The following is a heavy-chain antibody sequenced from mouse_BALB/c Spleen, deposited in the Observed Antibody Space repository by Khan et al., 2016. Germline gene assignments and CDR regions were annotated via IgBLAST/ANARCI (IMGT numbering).Heavy chain of an antibody. J-gene: IGHJ3*01. D-gene: IGHD1-1*02. Sequence: EVELVESGGGLVKPGGSLKLSCAASGFTFSDYYMYWVRQTPEKRLEWVATISDGGSYTYYPDSVKGRSTISRDNAKNNLYLQMSSQKSEDTAMYYCARDGGWFAYWGQGTLVTVSA. CDR1: GFTFSDYY. CDR2: ISDGGSYT. V-gene: IGHV5-4*02. CDR3: ARDGGWFAY.